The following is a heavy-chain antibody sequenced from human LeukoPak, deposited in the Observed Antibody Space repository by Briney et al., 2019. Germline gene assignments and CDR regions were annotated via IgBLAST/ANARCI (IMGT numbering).Heavy chain of an antibody. CDR1: GTSISSYY. J-gene: IGHJ4*02. CDR2: IYYSGIT. D-gene: IGHD6-19*01. V-gene: IGHV4-59*08. Sequence: SETLSLTCSVSGTSISSYYWTWIRQPPGRGLEWIGYIYYSGITKYNPSLKSRVTISVDTSKNQFSLKLSSVTAADMAVYYCARHVSGSGWWKFDSWGQGTLVTVSS. CDR3: ARHVSGSGWWKFDS.